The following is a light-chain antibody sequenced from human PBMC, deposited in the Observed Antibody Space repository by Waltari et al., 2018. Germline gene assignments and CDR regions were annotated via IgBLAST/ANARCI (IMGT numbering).Light chain of an antibody. V-gene: IGLV2-14*01. J-gene: IGLJ1*01. Sequence: QSALTQPASVSGSPGQSITISCSGTDSAVGPYDFVSWYQQHPGKAPHLIIYEVSNRPSGISNRFSASKSGNTASLTISGLQAEDEADYYCSSYTTSSAPGVFGTGTRVTVL. CDR2: EVS. CDR3: SSYTTSSAPGV. CDR1: DSAVGPYDF.